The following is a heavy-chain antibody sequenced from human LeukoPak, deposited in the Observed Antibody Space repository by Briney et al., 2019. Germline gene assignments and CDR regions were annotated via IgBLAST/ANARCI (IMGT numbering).Heavy chain of an antibody. CDR2: IQNNGENT. CDR3: ADQLWNGVR. V-gene: IGHV3-23*05. D-gene: IGHD3-16*01. J-gene: IGHJ4*02. Sequence: GGSLRLSCVASGFIFSDYGMSWVRQAPGRGLEWVSSIQNNGENTHYADSVKGRFTISRDNSKNTLYLQMNSLRVEDTAVYYCADQLWNGVRWGQGTLVTVSS. CDR1: GFIFSDYG.